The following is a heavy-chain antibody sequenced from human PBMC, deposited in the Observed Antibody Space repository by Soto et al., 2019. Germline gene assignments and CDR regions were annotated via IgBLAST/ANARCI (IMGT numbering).Heavy chain of an antibody. V-gene: IGHV4-39*01. CDR1: GGSIDRSNYY. CDR3: ARHFVAVVIKGWGY. CDR2: TYYNGNA. D-gene: IGHD3-10*01. Sequence: SETLSLTCNVSGGSIDRSNYYWDWLRQPPGKGLEWIGTTYYNGNAYYNPSLRSRVSMSVDTSKNQFSLKLISVTAADTAVYYCARHFVAVVIKGWGYWGQGKLVTXSS. J-gene: IGHJ4*02.